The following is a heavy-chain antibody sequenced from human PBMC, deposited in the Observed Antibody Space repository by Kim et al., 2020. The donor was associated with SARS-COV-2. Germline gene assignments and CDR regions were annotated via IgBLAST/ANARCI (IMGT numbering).Heavy chain of an antibody. CDR1: GGSFSGYH. D-gene: IGHD3-10*01. V-gene: IGHV4-34*01. J-gene: IGHJ4*02. CDR2: INHSGST. CDR3: ARGRSLFTMVRGVTTITFDY. Sequence: SETLSLTCAVYGGSFSGYHWSWIRQPPGKGLEWIGEINHSGSTNYNPSLKSRVTISVDTSKNQFSLKLSSVTAADTAVYYCARGRSLFTMVRGVTTITFDYWGQGTLVTVSS.